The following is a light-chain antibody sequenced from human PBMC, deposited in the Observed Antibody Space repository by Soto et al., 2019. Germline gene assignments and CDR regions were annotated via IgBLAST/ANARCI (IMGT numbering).Light chain of an antibody. CDR2: EVN. Sequence: QSVLTQPPSASGSPGQSVAISCTGTSSDVGGYNYVSWYQQHPGKAPKLVIYEVNKRPSGVPDRFSGSKSGNTASLTVSGLQAEDEADYYCGSYAGSSNVFGTGTKLTVL. V-gene: IGLV2-8*01. J-gene: IGLJ1*01. CDR1: SSDVGGYNY. CDR3: GSYAGSSNV.